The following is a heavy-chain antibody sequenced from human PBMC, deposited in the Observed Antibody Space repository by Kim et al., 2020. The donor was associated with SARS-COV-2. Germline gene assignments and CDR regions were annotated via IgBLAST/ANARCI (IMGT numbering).Heavy chain of an antibody. CDR1: GGSISSSSYY. CDR2: IYYSGST. V-gene: IGHV4-39*01. CDR3: ARQRRGYSGYEDFDY. J-gene: IGHJ4*02. Sequence: SETLSLTCTVSGGSISSSSYYWGWIRQPPGKGLEWIGSIYYSGSTYYNPSLKSRVTISVDTSKNQFSLKLSSVTAADTAVYYCARQRRGYSGYEDFDYWGQGTLVTVSS. D-gene: IGHD5-12*01.